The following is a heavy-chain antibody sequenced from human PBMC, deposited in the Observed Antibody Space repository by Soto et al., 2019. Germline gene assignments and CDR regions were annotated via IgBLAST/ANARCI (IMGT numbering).Heavy chain of an antibody. CDR2: IIANNGTT. CDR1: GDTFSSYA. D-gene: IGHD3-16*02. J-gene: IGHJ6*03. CDR3: ARDHVITFGGVIVSNYSYMDV. V-gene: IGHV1-18*01. Sequence: ASVKVSCKAYGDTFSSYAISWGRQAHGQGLEWMGGIIANNGTTNYAQKLQGRVTMTTDTSTSTAYMELRSLRSDDTAVYYCARDHVITFGGVIVSNYSYMDVWGKGTTVTVSS.